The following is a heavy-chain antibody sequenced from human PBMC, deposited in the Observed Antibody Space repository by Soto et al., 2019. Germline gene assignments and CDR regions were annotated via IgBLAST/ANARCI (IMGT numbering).Heavy chain of an antibody. CDR3: AKDKGPRYGSDYYYYGMDV. Sequence: GSLRLSCAASGFTFSSYAMSWVRQAPGKGLEWVSAISGSGGSTYYADSVKGRFTISRDNSKNTLYLQMNSLRAEDTAVYYCAKDKGPRYGSDYYYYGMDVWGQGTTVTVSS. V-gene: IGHV3-23*01. CDR2: ISGSGGST. CDR1: GFTFSSYA. J-gene: IGHJ6*02. D-gene: IGHD3-10*01.